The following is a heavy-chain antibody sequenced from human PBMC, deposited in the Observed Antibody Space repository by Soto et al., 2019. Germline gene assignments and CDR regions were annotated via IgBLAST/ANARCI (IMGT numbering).Heavy chain of an antibody. Sequence: QVQLVESGGGVVQPGRSLRLSCAASGFGFSSYGMHWVRQAPGKGLEWVAVIWYDGNNRYYADSVKGRFSISSDNSKNTQYLQTNSLRAADTALYYCASLYGVVGYFDLWGRGTIVTVSS. J-gene: IGHJ2*01. CDR3: ASLYGVVGYFDL. V-gene: IGHV3-33*01. D-gene: IGHD4-17*01. CDR2: IWYDGNNR. CDR1: GFGFSSYG.